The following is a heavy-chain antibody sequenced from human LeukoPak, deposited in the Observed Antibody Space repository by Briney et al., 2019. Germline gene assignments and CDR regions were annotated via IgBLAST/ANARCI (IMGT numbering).Heavy chain of an antibody. V-gene: IGHV3-30-3*01. Sequence: GGSLRLSCAASGFTFSSYAMHWVRQAPGKGLEWVAVTSYDGSNKYYADSVKGRFTISRDNSKNTLYLQMNSLRAEDTAVYYCAGSKYYYDSSGYYYYDYWGQGTLVTVSS. J-gene: IGHJ4*02. CDR2: TSYDGSNK. CDR1: GFTFSSYA. CDR3: AGSKYYYDSSGYYYYDY. D-gene: IGHD3-22*01.